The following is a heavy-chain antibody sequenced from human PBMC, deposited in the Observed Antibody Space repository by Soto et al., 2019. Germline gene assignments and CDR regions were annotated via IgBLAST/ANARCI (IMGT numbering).Heavy chain of an antibody. CDR2: IYYSGST. Sequence: SETLSLTCTVSGGSISSYYWSWIRQPPGKGLEWIGYIYYSGSTNYNPSLKSRVTISVDTSKNQFSLKLSSVTAADTAVYYCARAAAENWFDPWGQGTLVTVSS. CDR1: GGSISSYY. J-gene: IGHJ5*02. D-gene: IGHD6-13*01. V-gene: IGHV4-59*08. CDR3: ARAAAENWFDP.